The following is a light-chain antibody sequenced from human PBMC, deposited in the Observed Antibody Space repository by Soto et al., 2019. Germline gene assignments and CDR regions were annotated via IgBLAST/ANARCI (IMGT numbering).Light chain of an antibody. CDR3: SSYTNRGSQGV. CDR1: SSDVGGYDY. CDR2: DVS. V-gene: IGLV2-14*01. Sequence: QSALTQPASVSGSPEQSITISCTGTSSDVGGYDYVSWYQQHPRKAPKLMIYDVSNRPSGVSNRFAGSKSGTTASLTISGLQAEDEADDYCSSYTNRGSQGVFGGGTQVTVL. J-gene: IGLJ2*01.